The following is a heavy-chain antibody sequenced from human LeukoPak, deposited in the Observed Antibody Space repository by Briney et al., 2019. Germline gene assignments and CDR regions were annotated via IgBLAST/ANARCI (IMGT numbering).Heavy chain of an antibody. Sequence: SVKVSCKASGVTFSSYAISWVRQAPGQGLEWMGGIIPIFGTANYAQKFQGRVTITADESTSTAYMKLSSLRSEDTAVYYCAREPSSSGWLYDAFDIWGQGTMVTVSS. V-gene: IGHV1-69*01. CDR2: IIPIFGTA. D-gene: IGHD6-19*01. J-gene: IGHJ3*02. CDR1: GVTFSSYA. CDR3: AREPSSSGWLYDAFDI.